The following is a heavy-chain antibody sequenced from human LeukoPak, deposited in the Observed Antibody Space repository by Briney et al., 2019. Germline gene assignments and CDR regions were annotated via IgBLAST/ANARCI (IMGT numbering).Heavy chain of an antibody. J-gene: IGHJ3*02. V-gene: IGHV3-7*01. CDR3: AKGLSVYGNAFDI. Sequence: HSGGSLRLSCAASGFTFSSYWMSWVRQAPGKGLEWVANIKQDGSEKYYVDSVKGRFTISRDNAKNTLYLQMNSLRAEDTAVYYCAKGLSVYGNAFDIWGQGTMVTVSS. CDR2: IKQDGSEK. CDR1: GFTFSSYW. D-gene: IGHD5/OR15-5a*01.